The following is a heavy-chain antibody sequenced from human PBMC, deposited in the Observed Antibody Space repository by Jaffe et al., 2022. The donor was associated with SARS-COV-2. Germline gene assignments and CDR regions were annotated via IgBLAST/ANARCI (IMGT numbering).Heavy chain of an antibody. CDR3: ARGPPLGELLHYYGMDV. Sequence: QVQLVQSGAEVKKPGASVKVSCKASGYTFTGYYMHWVRQAPGQGLEWMGWINPNSGGTNYAQKFQGRVTMTRDTSISTAYMELSRLRSDDTAVYYCARGPPLGELLHYYGMDVWGQGTTVTVSS. CDR1: GYTFTGYY. CDR2: INPNSGGT. J-gene: IGHJ6*02. D-gene: IGHD1-26*01. V-gene: IGHV1-2*02.